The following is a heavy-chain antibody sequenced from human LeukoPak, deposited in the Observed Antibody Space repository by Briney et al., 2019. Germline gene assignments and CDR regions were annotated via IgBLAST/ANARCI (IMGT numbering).Heavy chain of an antibody. V-gene: IGHV3-43D*03. CDR2: ISWDGGST. J-gene: IGHJ6*03. D-gene: IGHD3-10*01. CDR3: AKDITAGSYPYYYYYMDV. Sequence: GGSLRLSYAASGFTFDDYAMHWVRQAPGKGLEWVSLISWDGGSTYYADSVKGRFTISRDNSKNSLYLQMNSLRAEDTALYYCAKDITAGSYPYYYYYMDVWGKGTTVTVSS. CDR1: GFTFDDYA.